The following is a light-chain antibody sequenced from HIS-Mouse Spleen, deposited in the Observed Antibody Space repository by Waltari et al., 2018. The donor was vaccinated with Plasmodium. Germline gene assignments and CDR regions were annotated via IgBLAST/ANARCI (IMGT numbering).Light chain of an antibody. CDR3: QQRSNWPRVLT. V-gene: IGKV3-11*01. CDR1: PSVSSY. Sequence: EIVSTQSPATLSLSPGERATLSCRASPSVSSYLAWYQQKPGQAPRLLIYDASNRATGIPARFSGSGSGTDFTLTISSLEPEDFAVYYCQQRSNWPRVLTFGGGTKVEIK. CDR2: DAS. J-gene: IGKJ4*01.